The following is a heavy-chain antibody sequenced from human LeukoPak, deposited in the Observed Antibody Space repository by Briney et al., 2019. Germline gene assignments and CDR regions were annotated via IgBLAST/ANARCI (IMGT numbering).Heavy chain of an antibody. J-gene: IGHJ4*02. Sequence: SVKVSCKASGGTFSSYAISWVRQAPGQRLEWMGRIIPILGIANYAQKFQDRVTITADKSTSTAYMELSSLRSEDTAVYYRARTIAATTSAGFYFDYWGQGTLVAVSS. CDR2: IIPILGIA. V-gene: IGHV1-69*04. CDR1: GGTFSSYA. D-gene: IGHD6-13*01. CDR3: ARTIAATTSAGFYFDY.